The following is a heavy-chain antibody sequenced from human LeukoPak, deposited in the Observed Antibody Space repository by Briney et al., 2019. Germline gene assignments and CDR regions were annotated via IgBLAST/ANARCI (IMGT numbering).Heavy chain of an antibody. CDR3: ARDRVGPEGSFDY. CDR2: IYYSGST. D-gene: IGHD1-26*01. CDR1: SGSISGSSYF. V-gene: IGHV4-39*07. J-gene: IGHJ4*02. Sequence: SETLSLTCTVSSGSISGSSYFWGWIRQPPGKGLEWIGSIYYSGSTYYNPSLKSRVTISVDTSKNQFSLKLSSVTVADTAVYYCARDRVGPEGSFDYWGQGTLVTVSS.